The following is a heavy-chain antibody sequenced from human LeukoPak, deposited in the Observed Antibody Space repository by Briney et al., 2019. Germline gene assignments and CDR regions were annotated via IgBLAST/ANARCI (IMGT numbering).Heavy chain of an antibody. CDR2: ISYDGSNK. D-gene: IGHD5-18*01. CDR3: ARVRGYSYGRHFDY. Sequence: PGGSLRLSCAASGFTFSSYAMHLVRQAPGKGLEWVAVISYDGSNKYYADSVKGRFTISRDNSKNTLYLQMNSLRAEDTAVYYCARVRGYSYGRHFDYWGQGTLVTVSS. V-gene: IGHV3-30-3*01. CDR1: GFTFSSYA. J-gene: IGHJ4*02.